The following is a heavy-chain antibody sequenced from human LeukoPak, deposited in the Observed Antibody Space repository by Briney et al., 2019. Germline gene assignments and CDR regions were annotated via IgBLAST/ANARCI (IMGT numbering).Heavy chain of an antibody. J-gene: IGHJ4*02. D-gene: IGHD3-9*01. CDR2: INSDGRST. CDR3: ARAKLRYFD. CDR1: GFPFSSNW. Sequence: PGRSLRLSCPASGFPFSSNWMHWVRHAPGKGLVWVSRINSDGRSTSYADSVKGRFTISRDNAKNLLYLQRNSLGAEDTAVYYCARAKLRYFDWGQGTLVTVSS. V-gene: IGHV3-74*01.